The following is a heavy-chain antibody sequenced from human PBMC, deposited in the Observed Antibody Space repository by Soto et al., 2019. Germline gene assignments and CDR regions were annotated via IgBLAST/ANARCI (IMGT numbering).Heavy chain of an antibody. V-gene: IGHV4-39*01. J-gene: IGHJ4*02. CDR2: ISYSGSA. CDR3: AITVPGRVDS. Sequence: QLQLQASGPGLVKPSETLSLTCTVSGGSISGRHNFWAWIRQPPGKELEWIGSISYSGSAYYSPFLESRVTISVDTSENQFSLKLNSVTAADTAVYYCAITVPGRVDSWGQGTLVTVSS. CDR1: GGSISGRHNF. D-gene: IGHD6-19*01.